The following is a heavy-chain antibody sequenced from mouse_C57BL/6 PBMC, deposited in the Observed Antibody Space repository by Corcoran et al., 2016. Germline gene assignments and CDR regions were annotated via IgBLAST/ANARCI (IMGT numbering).Heavy chain of an antibody. CDR3: ARIEGPHDYDGFAY. J-gene: IGHJ3*01. D-gene: IGHD2-4*01. V-gene: IGHV9-3*01. Sequence: QIQLVQSGPELKKPGETVKISCKASGYTFTTYGMSWVKQAPGKGLKWMGWINTYSGVPTYADDFKGRFAFSLETSASTAYLQINNLKNEDTATYFCARIEGPHDYDGFAYWGQGTLVTVSA. CDR1: GYTFTTYG. CDR2: INTYSGVP.